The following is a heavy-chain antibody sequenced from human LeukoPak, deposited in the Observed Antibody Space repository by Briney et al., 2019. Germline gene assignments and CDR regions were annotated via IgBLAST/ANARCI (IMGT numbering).Heavy chain of an antibody. D-gene: IGHD6-6*01. V-gene: IGHV4-39*07. CDR3: ARTYSSSSFFAGPFDS. J-gene: IGHJ4*02. CDR1: GGSISSSSYY. Sequence: SETLSLTCTVSGGSISSSSYYWGWIRQPPGTGLGWMGSIYYSGSTYYNPSLKSRVTISVDTSKNQFSLKLSSVTAADTAVYYCARTYSSSSFFAGPFDSWGQGTLVTVSS. CDR2: IYYSGST.